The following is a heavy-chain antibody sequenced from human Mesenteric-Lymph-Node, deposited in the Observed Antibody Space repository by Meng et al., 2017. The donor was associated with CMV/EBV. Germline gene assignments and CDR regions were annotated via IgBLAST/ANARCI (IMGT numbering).Heavy chain of an antibody. D-gene: IGHD1-1*01. CDR2: INPNSGGT. J-gene: IGHJ4*02. CDR3: ARGLRVGAGWNDGFDY. Sequence: YTFTSYAMQWVRQAPGQRLEWMGWINPNSGGTIYVQKFQGRVAMTRDTSSNTAYMELSRLTSDDTATYYCARGLRVGAGWNDGFDYWGQGSLVTVSS. CDR1: YTFTSYA. V-gene: IGHV1-2*02.